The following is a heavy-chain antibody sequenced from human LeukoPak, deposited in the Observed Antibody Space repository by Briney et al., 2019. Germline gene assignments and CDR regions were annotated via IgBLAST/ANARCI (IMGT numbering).Heavy chain of an antibody. J-gene: IGHJ5*02. CDR3: ARDTQWLVPGDWFDP. CDR2: ISSSGSTI. CDR1: GFTFSDYY. V-gene: IGHV3-11*04. D-gene: IGHD6-19*01. Sequence: GGSLRLSCAASGFTFSDYYMSWIRQAPGKGLEWVSYISSSGSTIYYADSVKSRFTISRDNAKNSLYLQMNSLRAEDTAVYYCARDTQWLVPGDWFDPWGQGTLVTVSS.